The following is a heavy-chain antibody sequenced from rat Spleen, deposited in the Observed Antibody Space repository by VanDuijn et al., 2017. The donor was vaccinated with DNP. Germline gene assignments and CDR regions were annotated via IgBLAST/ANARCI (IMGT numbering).Heavy chain of an antibody. D-gene: IGHD1-4*01. Sequence: EVQLVESGGGPVQPGRSLKLSCVASGFIFSNYWMTWIRQAPGKGLEWVASITNNGGSTYYPDSVKGRFTISRDNAKNTQYLQMDSLRSEDTATYYCAREGGITTTAFDYWGQGVMVTVSS. CDR2: ITNNGGST. CDR3: AREGGITTTAFDY. CDR1: GFIFSNYW. J-gene: IGHJ2*01. V-gene: IGHV5-31*01.